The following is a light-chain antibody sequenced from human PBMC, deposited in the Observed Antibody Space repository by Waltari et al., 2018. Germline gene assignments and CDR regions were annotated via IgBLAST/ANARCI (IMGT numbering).Light chain of an antibody. CDR1: QSVLYSSNNKNY. Sequence: QSVLYSSNNKNYLAWYQQKPGQPPKLLISWASTRESGVPDRFSGSGSGTDFTLTISSLQAEDVAVYYCQQYYSSPRTFGQGTKVEIK. CDR3: QQYYSSPRT. CDR2: WAS. V-gene: IGKV4-1*01. J-gene: IGKJ1*01.